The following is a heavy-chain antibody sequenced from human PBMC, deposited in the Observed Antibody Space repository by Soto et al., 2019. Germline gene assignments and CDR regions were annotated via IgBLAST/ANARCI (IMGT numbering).Heavy chain of an antibody. D-gene: IGHD4-17*01. J-gene: IGHJ6*02. CDR3: AKDMTVTSYYNYGMDV. CDR1: GFTFDDYA. Sequence: EVQLVESGGGLVQPGRSLRLSCAASGFTFDDYAMHWVRQAPGKGLEGVSGISWNSGSIGYAESVKGRFTISRDNDKNSLYQQMNSLRADDTALYYCAKDMTVTSYYNYGMDVWGQGTTVTVSS. V-gene: IGHV3-9*01. CDR2: ISWNSGSI.